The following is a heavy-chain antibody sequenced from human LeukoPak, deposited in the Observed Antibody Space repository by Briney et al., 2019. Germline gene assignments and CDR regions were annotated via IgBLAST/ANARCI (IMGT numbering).Heavy chain of an antibody. V-gene: IGHV3-23*01. Sequence: PGGSLRLSCAASGSTFSSYAMSWVRQAPGKGLEWVSAISGSGGSTYYADSVKGRFTISRDNSKNTLYLQMNSLRAEDTAVYYCAKGGSYLYYFDYWGQGTLVTVSS. CDR2: ISGSGGST. CDR3: AKGGSYLYYFDY. J-gene: IGHJ4*02. CDR1: GSTFSSYA. D-gene: IGHD1-26*01.